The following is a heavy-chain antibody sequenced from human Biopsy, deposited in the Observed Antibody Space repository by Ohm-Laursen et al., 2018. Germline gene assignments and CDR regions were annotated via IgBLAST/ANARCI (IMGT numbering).Heavy chain of an antibody. CDR2: IYHTGIT. Sequence: TLSLTCTVTDGSISNIINYWGWIRQPLGKGLEWLGSIYHTGITDYNPSLKSRVTISVDTSNNQFSLKLSSFTAADTAVYYCARHSFGSGRDFWGQGTLVTVSS. CDR3: ARHSFGSGRDF. J-gene: IGHJ4*02. D-gene: IGHD3-10*01. V-gene: IGHV4-39*01. CDR1: DGSISNIINY.